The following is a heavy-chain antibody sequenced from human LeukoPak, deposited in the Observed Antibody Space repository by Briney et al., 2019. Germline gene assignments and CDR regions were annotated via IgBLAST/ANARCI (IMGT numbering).Heavy chain of an antibody. D-gene: IGHD3-10*01. CDR1: GGSISSDY. J-gene: IGHJ4*02. CDR3: ATRGY. V-gene: IGHV4-59*08. Sequence: SETLSLTCTVSGGSISSDYWQWLRQPPGKGLEWIAYIYNSGSNNYNPSLKSRVTISIDTSKNQYSLKLTSVTAADTAVYYCATRGYWGQGTLVTVSS. CDR2: IYNSGSN.